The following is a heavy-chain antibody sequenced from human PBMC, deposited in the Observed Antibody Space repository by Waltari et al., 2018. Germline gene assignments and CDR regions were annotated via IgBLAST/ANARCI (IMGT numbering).Heavy chain of an antibody. CDR3: ARDNSIVVVPAAIWYAFAI. J-gene: IGHJ3*02. V-gene: IGHV4-38-2*02. D-gene: IGHD2-2*01. CDR1: GYSISSGYY. Sequence: QVQLQESGPGRVKPSEALALTCTVSGYSISSGYYGVWIGQPPGKGMEGIGSSLHSGSHYDTPSLNRRVTISVHTSKHQVSRKLSSVTASDTAVYYGARDNSIVVVPAAIWYAFAIWGQGTMVTVSS. CDR2: SLHSGSH.